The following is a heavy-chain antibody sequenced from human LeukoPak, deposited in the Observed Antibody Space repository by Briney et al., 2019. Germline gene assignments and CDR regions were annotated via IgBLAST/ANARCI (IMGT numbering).Heavy chain of an antibody. V-gene: IGHV3-23*01. J-gene: IGHJ4*02. Sequence: GGSLRLSCAASGFMFGSYAMGWVRQAPGKGLEWVSGISGSGAITYYADSVKGRFSISRDNSKNTVSLQVNSLRAEDTAVYYCAKDLHGEVPDYFDYWGQRTLVTVSS. CDR1: GFMFGSYA. CDR3: AKDLHGEVPDYFDY. CDR2: ISGSGAIT. D-gene: IGHD3-3*01.